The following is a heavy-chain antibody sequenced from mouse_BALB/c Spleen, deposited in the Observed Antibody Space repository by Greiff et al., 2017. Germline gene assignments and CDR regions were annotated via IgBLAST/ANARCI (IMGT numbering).Heavy chain of an antibody. CDR3: AASDGYAYYLDY. J-gene: IGHJ2*01. D-gene: IGHD2-3*01. V-gene: IGHV1-39*01. Sequence: EVKLQQSGPELEKPGASVKISCKASGYSFTGYNMNWVKQSIGKSLEWIGNIVPYYGGTSYNQKFKGKATLTVDKSSSTAYMQLKSLTSEDSAVYYCAASDGYAYYLDYWGQGTTLTVSS. CDR2: IVPYYGGT. CDR1: GYSFTGYN.